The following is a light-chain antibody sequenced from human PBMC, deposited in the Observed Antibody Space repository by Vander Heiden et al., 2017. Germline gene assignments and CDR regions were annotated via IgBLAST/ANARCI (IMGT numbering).Light chain of an antibody. V-gene: IGLV1-44*01. J-gene: IGLJ1*01. CDR2: GNT. Sequence: QSVLTPSPSASGTPGQRVTISCSGSRSNIGNNPVNWYQQLPGTAPKLLIYGNTQRPSGVPARFSGSKSGTSASLAISGLQSEDEADYYCAAWDDSLSVYVFGTGTKVTLL. CDR3: AAWDDSLSVYV. CDR1: RSNIGNNP.